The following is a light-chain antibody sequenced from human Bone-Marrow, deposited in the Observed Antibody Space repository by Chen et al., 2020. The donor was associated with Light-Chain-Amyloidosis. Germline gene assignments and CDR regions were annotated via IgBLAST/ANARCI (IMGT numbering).Light chain of an antibody. J-gene: IGLJ1*01. CDR2: EVT. CDR1: SSDVGGDNY. CDR3: SSYTLTNTLV. V-gene: IGLV2-14*01. Sequence: QSALTQPASVSGSPGPSITISCTGTSSDVGGDNYVSWYQQHPDKAPKLLIYEVTHRPSWVPDRFSCSKSDNTSSLTISVLQTEDEPDYFCSSYTLTNTLVFGSGTRVTVL.